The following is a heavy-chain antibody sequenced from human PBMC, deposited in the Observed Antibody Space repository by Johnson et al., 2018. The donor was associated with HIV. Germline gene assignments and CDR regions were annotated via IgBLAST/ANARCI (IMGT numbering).Heavy chain of an antibody. CDR2: ISYDGSNK. V-gene: IGHV3-30*03. Sequence: QMQLVESGGGVVQSGGSLRLSCAASGFTFSNYAMNWVRQAPGKGLEWMAIISYDGSNKNYADSVKGRFTISRDNSKNTLYLQMNSLRADDTAVYYCAREGIWYCSGGSCYGAFDIWGQGTMVTVSS. D-gene: IGHD2-15*01. CDR3: AREGIWYCSGGSCYGAFDI. CDR1: GFTFSNYA. J-gene: IGHJ3*02.